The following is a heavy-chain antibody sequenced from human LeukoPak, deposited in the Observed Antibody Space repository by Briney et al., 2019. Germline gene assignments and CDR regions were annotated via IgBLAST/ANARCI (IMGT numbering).Heavy chain of an antibody. Sequence: GESLKISCKGSGYNFTSYWIGWVRQMPGKGLEWMGIIYPADSDTRYSPSFRGQVTISADKSITTAYLHWSSLKASDTAMYYCARRVGRGYFDYWGQGTLVTVSS. CDR1: GYNFTSYW. V-gene: IGHV5-51*01. CDR3: ARRVGRGYFDY. J-gene: IGHJ4*02. D-gene: IGHD2-15*01. CDR2: IYPADSDT.